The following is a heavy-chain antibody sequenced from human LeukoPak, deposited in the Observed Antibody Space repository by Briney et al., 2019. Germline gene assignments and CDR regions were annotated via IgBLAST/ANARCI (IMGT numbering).Heavy chain of an antibody. V-gene: IGHV3-23*01. CDR2: ISGSGGST. D-gene: IGHD3-10*01. Sequence: GGSLRLSCAASGFTFSSYAMSWARQAPGKGLEWVSAISGSGGSTYYADSVKGRFTISRDNSKNTLYLQMNSLRAEDTAVYYCAKVWSSHYYYMDVWGKGTPVTVSS. J-gene: IGHJ6*03. CDR1: GFTFSSYA. CDR3: AKVWSSHYYYMDV.